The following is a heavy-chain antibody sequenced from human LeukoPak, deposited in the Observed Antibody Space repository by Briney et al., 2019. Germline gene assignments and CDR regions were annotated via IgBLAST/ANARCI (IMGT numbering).Heavy chain of an antibody. J-gene: IGHJ5*02. Sequence: PSETLSLTCTVSGGSISSYYWNWIRQPPGKGLEWIGYIYYSGSTNSNPSLKSRVTISVDTSKNQFSLKLSSVTAADTAVYYCAREITMVRGVITINWFDPWGQGTLVTVSS. D-gene: IGHD3-10*01. CDR2: IYYSGST. CDR3: AREITMVRGVITINWFDP. CDR1: GGSISSYY. V-gene: IGHV4-59*12.